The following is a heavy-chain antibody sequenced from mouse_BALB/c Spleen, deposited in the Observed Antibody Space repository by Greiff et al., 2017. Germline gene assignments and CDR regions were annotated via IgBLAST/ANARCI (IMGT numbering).Heavy chain of an antibody. CDR1: GFTFSSYG. D-gene: IGHD2-12*01. CDR3: ARHEDRYDLDY. CDR2: ISSGGSYT. V-gene: IGHV5-6*01. J-gene: IGHJ2*01. Sequence: EVKLVESGGDLVKPGGSLKLSCAASGFTFSSYGMSWVRQTPDKRLEWVATISSGGSYTYYPDSVKGRFTISRDNAKYTLYLQMSSLKSEDTAMYYCARHEDRYDLDYWGQGTTLTVSS.